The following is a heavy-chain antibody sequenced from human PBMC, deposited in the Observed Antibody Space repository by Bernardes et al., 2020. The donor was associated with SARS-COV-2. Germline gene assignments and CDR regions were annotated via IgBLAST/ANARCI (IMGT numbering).Heavy chain of an antibody. CDR3: VRGAGQWLVGDYFDY. Sequence: GGSLRLSCAASGFTVTSTYMNWVRQAPGKGLEWVSVIYSGGSTYYADSVKGRFTVSRDNARNTLYLQMNSLSAEDTAVYYCVRGAGQWLVGDYFDYWGQGTLVTVSS. V-gene: IGHV3-66*01. J-gene: IGHJ4*02. D-gene: IGHD6-19*01. CDR1: GFTVTSTY. CDR2: IYSGGST.